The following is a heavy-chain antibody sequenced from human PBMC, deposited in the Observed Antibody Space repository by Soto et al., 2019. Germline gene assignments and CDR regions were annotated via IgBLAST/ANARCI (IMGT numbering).Heavy chain of an antibody. CDR3: ARGYCSRPSCSHFDC. J-gene: IGHJ4*02. D-gene: IGHD2-2*01. Sequence: PGGSLRLSCAASGFTFSSYAVHWVRQAPGKGLEWVAVMSYDGSNKYYADSVKGRFTISSDNSKNTLYLQMNSLGTEDTAVYYCARGYCSRPSCSHFDCWGRGTLVTVSS. CDR2: MSYDGSNK. V-gene: IGHV3-30-3*01. CDR1: GFTFSSYA.